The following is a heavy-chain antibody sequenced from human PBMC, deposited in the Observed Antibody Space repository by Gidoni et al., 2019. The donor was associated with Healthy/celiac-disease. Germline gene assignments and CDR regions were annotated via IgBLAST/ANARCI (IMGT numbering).Heavy chain of an antibody. D-gene: IGHD2-21*01. CDR3: ARAYSAGRIGDY. J-gene: IGHJ4*02. CDR2: ISSSSSYI. CDR1: GFTFSSYS. Sequence: EVQLVESGGGLVKPGGSLRLSCAASGFTFSSYSMNWVRQAPGKGLEWVSSISSSSSYIYYADSVKGRFTISRDNAKNSLYLQMNSLRAEDTAVYYCARAYSAGRIGDYWGQGTLVTVSS. V-gene: IGHV3-21*01.